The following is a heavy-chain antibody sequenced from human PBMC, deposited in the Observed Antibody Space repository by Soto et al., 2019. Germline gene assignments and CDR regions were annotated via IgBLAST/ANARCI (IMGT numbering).Heavy chain of an antibody. CDR3: TRPWILGHGYDFDY. CDR2: ISYDGSNK. D-gene: IGHD2-2*03. V-gene: IGHV3-30-3*01. J-gene: IGHJ4*02. CDR1: GFTFSSYA. Sequence: QVQLVESGGGVVQPGRSLRLSCAASGFTFSSYAMHWVRQAPGKGLEWVAVISYDGSNKYYADSVKGRFTISRDNSKNTLYLQMNSLRAEDTAVYYCTRPWILGHGYDFDYWGQGTLVTVSS.